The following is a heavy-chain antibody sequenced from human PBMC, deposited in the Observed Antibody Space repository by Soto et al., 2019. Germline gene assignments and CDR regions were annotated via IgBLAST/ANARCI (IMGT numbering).Heavy chain of an antibody. CDR3: ASATATTNYYYMDV. CDR2: ITPFFGIT. J-gene: IGHJ6*03. Sequence: QVQLVQSGAEVKRPGSSVKVSCVASGSTFISYTFSWVRQAPGQGLEWMGRITPFFGITNYAQKFQGRVTLTADKSTGTAYMELSSLSSEDTAVYYCASATATTNYYYMDVWGKGTTVTVSS. CDR1: GSTFISYT. D-gene: IGHD4-17*01. V-gene: IGHV1-69*02.